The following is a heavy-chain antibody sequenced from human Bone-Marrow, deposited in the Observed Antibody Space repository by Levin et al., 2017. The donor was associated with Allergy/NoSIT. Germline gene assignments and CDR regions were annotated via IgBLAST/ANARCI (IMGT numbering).Heavy chain of an antibody. V-gene: IGHV3-23*01. Sequence: GASVKVSCVVSGFTFSNYVVSWVRQVPGKGLEWVSSVSGSGDSTYYADSVRGRFTISRDNSKNTLYLQMNSLRAEDTAVYYCAKDPDYGDYSSYWYFDLWGRGTLVTVSS. CDR3: AKDPDYGDYSSYWYFDL. J-gene: IGHJ2*01. CDR2: VSGSGDST. CDR1: GFTFSNYV. D-gene: IGHD4-17*01.